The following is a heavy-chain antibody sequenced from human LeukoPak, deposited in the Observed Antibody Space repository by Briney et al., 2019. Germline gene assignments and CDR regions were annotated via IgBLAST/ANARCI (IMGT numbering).Heavy chain of an antibody. J-gene: IGHJ6*03. CDR2: IKSKTDGGTR. D-gene: IGHD3-16*02. Sequence: GGSLRLSCAASGFTFSNAWMSWVRQAPGKGLEWVGRIKSKTDGGTRDYAASVKGRFTISRDDSKNTLYLQMNTLKTEDTAVYYCVRDRYYLMDVWDKGTTVTVSS. CDR3: VRDRYYLMDV. V-gene: IGHV3-15*01. CDR1: GFTFSNAW.